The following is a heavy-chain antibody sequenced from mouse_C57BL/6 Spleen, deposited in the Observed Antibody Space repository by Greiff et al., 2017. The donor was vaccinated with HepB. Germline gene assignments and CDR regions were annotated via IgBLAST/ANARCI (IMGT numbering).Heavy chain of an antibody. CDR2: IWSDGST. V-gene: IGHV2-6-1*01. CDR1: GFSLTSYG. D-gene: IGHD1-1*01. Sequence: VKLMESGPGLVAPSQSLSITCTVSGFSLTSYGVHWVRQPPGKGLEWLVVIWSDGSTTYNSALKSRLSISKDNSKSQVFLKMNSLQTDDTAMYYCARHVGYGSSLYAMDYWGQGTSVTVSS. J-gene: IGHJ4*01. CDR3: ARHVGYGSSLYAMDY.